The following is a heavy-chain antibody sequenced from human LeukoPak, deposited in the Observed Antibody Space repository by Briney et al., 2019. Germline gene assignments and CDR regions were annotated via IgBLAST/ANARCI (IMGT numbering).Heavy chain of an antibody. CDR3: ARGHYDILTGYYSFDY. V-gene: IGHV1-2*02. Sequence: ASVTVSFTSSGYTFTVYYMHGVRQAAGQGLAWIGWINPNSGGTNYAQKFQGRVTMTRDTSISTAYMELSRLRSDDTAVYYCARGHYDILTGYYSFDYWGQGTLVTVSS. CDR1: GYTFTVYY. J-gene: IGHJ4*02. CDR2: INPNSGGT. D-gene: IGHD3-9*01.